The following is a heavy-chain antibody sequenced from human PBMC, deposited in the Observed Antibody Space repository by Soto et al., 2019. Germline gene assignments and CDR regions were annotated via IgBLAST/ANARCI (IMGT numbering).Heavy chain of an antibody. CDR3: NSGSYYDY. Sequence: VQLVQSGAEVKKPGASVKLSCKASGYTFTSYYMHWVRQAPGQGLEWMGIINPSDGSTRCAQKFQGRVTMTRDTSTSTVYMELSSLTSEDTAVYYCNSGSYYDYWGQGTLVTVSS. CDR2: INPSDGST. CDR1: GYTFTSYY. J-gene: IGHJ4*02. D-gene: IGHD3-10*01. V-gene: IGHV1-46*01.